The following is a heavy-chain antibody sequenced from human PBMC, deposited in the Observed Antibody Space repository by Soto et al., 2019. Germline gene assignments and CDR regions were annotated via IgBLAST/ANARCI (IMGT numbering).Heavy chain of an antibody. D-gene: IGHD6-13*01. Sequence: QVQLVQSGAEVKKPGASVKVSCKASGYTFTSYGLSWVRQAPGPGLEWMGWISAYNGNTNYAQKLQGRVTMTTDTATSTAYMELRSLRSDDTAVYYCARDGSPYSSSLVRNWFDPWGQGTLVTVSS. CDR3: ARDGSPYSSSLVRNWFDP. CDR2: ISAYNGNT. J-gene: IGHJ5*02. CDR1: GYTFTSYG. V-gene: IGHV1-18*01.